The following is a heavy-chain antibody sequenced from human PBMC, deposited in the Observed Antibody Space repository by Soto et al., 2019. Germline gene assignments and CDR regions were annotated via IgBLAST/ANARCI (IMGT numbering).Heavy chain of an antibody. CDR2: IFDSGST. CDR1: GASVSSGGYY. V-gene: IGHV4-31*03. J-gene: IGHJ5*02. CDR3: ARDCGSGSRGWLDP. D-gene: IGHD3-10*01. Sequence: QVQLQESGPGLVKPSQTLSLTCSVSGASVSSGGYYWSWIRQLPGKGLEWIGYIFDSGSTSYNPSLKSRLAISADTSKNQLSLMLTSVAAADSAMYYCARDCGSGSRGWLDPWGQGTLVTVSS.